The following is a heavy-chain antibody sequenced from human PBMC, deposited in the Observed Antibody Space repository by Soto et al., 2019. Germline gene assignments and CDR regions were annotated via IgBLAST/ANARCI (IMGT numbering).Heavy chain of an antibody. CDR3: ARNGCISTSCPNWFDP. V-gene: IGHV1-18*01. J-gene: IGHJ5*02. CDR2: ISAYNGNT. Sequence: ISWVRQAPGQGLEWMGWISAYNGNTNYAQKLQGRVTMTTDTSTSTAYMELRSLRSDDTAVYYCARNGCISTSCPNWFDPWGQGTMVTVSS. D-gene: IGHD2-2*01.